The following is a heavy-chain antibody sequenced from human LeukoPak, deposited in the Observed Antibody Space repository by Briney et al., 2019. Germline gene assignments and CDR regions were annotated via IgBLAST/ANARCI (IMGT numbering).Heavy chain of an antibody. J-gene: IGHJ3*02. CDR3: ARDFDSGSYSYAFDI. CDR1: GFTFSSYA. CDR2: ISYDGSNK. Sequence: GRSLRLSCAASGFTFSSYAMHWVRQAPGKGLEWVAVISYDGSNKYYADSVKGRFTISRDNSKNTLCLQMNSLRAEDTAVYHCARDFDSGSYSYAFDIWGQGTMVTVSS. D-gene: IGHD1-26*01. V-gene: IGHV3-30-3*01.